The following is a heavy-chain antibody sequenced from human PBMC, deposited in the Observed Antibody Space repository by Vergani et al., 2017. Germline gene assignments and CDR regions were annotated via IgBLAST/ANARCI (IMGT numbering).Heavy chain of an antibody. J-gene: IGHJ6*03. CDR3: AKDQYSSSSPGYMDV. CDR2: IYTSGST. CDR1: GGSISSYY. Sequence: QVQLQESGPGLVKPSETLSLTCTVSGGSISSYYWSWIRQPAGKGLEWIGRIYTSGSTNYNPSLKSRVTMSVDTSKNQFSLKLSSVTAADTAVYYCAKDQYSSSSPGYMDVWGKGTTVTVSS. V-gene: IGHV4-4*07. D-gene: IGHD6-6*01.